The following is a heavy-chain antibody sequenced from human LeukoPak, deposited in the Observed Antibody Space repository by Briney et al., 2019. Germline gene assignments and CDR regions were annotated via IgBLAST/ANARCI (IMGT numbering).Heavy chain of an antibody. CDR1: GFTFSDFS. J-gene: IGHJ4*02. Sequence: PGGSLRLSCAASGFTFSDFSMSWFRQTPGKGLEWLSYIGRSGDTIHYADSVKGRFTISRDNAKNSAFLQLKSPRVEDTAVYYCARGSSVGYYWGQGTRVTVSS. CDR2: IGRSGDTI. D-gene: IGHD2-15*01. V-gene: IGHV3-11*01. CDR3: ARGSSVGYY.